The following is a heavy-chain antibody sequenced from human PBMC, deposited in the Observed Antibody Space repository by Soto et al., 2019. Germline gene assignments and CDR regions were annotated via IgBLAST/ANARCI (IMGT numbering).Heavy chain of an antibody. D-gene: IGHD2-15*01. CDR2: IYYSGST. CDR3: AREVVVAATGFDS. J-gene: IGHJ4*02. CDR1: GGSISSYY. Sequence: SETLSLTCTVSGGSISSYYWNWIRQPPGKGLEWIGYIYYSGSTNYNPSLKSRVTISVDTSKNQISLKLTSVTAADTAVYYCAREVVVAATGFDSWGQGTLVTVPQ. V-gene: IGHV4-59*01.